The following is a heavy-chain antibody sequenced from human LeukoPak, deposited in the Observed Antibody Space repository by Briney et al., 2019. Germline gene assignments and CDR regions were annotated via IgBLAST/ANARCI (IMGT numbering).Heavy chain of an antibody. CDR2: ISGSGGST. Sequence: GGSLRLSCAASGFTFSSYAMGWVRQAPGKGLEWVSAISGSGGSTYYADSVKGRFTISRDNSKNTLYLQMNSLRAEDTAVYYCAKGRTTTMVRGVITYWGQGTLSPSPQ. CDR3: AKGRTTTMVRGVITY. CDR1: GFTFSSYA. V-gene: IGHV3-23*01. D-gene: IGHD3-10*01. J-gene: IGHJ4*02.